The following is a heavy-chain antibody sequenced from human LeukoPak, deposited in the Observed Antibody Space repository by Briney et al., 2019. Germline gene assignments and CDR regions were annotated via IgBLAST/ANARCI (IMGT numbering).Heavy chain of an antibody. CDR3: ARLVQLERRYAFDI. J-gene: IGHJ3*02. Sequence: ASVKVSCKASGYTFTAYYMHWVRQAPGQGLEWMGWIIPNSGDTNYAQKFQGRVTMTRDTSISTAYMELSRLRSDDTAVYYCARLVQLERRYAFDIWGQGTMVTVSS. D-gene: IGHD1-1*01. CDR2: IIPNSGDT. V-gene: IGHV1-2*02. CDR1: GYTFTAYY.